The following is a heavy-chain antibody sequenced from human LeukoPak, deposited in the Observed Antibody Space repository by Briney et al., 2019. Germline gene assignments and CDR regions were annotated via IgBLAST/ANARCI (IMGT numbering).Heavy chain of an antibody. CDR1: GXSFSGYY. V-gene: IGHV4-34*01. Sequence: SETLSLTWAVYGXSFSGYYGSWIRQPPGKGLEWIGEINHSGSTNYNPSLKSRVTISVDTSKNQFSLKLSSVTAADTAVYYCARRKRSGCSSTSCLLNWFDPWGQGTLVTVSS. CDR2: INHSGST. D-gene: IGHD2-2*01. J-gene: IGHJ5*02. CDR3: ARRKRSGCSSTSCLLNWFDP.